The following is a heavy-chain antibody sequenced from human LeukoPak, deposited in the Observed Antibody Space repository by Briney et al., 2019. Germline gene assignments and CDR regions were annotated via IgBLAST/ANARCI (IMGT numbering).Heavy chain of an antibody. CDR3: ARGDVNCSSTSCHFNDY. CDR1: GGSFSGYY. D-gene: IGHD2-2*01. CDR2: INHSGST. Sequence: SETLSLTCAVYGGSFSGYYWSWIRQPPGKGLEWIGEINHSGSTNYNPSLKSRVTISVDTSKNQFSLKLSSVTAADTAVYYCARGDVNCSSTSCHFNDYWGQGTLVTVSS. V-gene: IGHV4-34*01. J-gene: IGHJ4*02.